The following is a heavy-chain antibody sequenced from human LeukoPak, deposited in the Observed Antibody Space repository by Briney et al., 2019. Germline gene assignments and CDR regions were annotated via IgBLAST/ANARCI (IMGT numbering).Heavy chain of an antibody. CDR1: GFTFDDYA. Sequence: GGSLRLSCAASGFTFDDYAMHWVRQAPGKGLEWVSSISSSSSYIYYADSVKGRFTISRDNAKNSLYLQMNSLRAEDTAVYYCARDRLVVWSGYYTGAFDIWGQGTMVTVSS. D-gene: IGHD3-3*01. J-gene: IGHJ3*02. CDR2: ISSSSSYI. V-gene: IGHV3-21*01. CDR3: ARDRLVVWSGYYTGAFDI.